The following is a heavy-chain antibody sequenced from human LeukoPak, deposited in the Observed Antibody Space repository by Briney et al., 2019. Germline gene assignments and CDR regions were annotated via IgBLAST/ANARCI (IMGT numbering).Heavy chain of an antibody. D-gene: IGHD6-13*01. V-gene: IGHV3-30*14. CDR2: ISYDGSNK. Sequence: PGGSLRLSCAASGFTFSSHAMHCVRQAPGKVLEWVAFISYDGSNKYYADSVKGRFTISRDTSKNTLYLQMNSLRTEETAVYYCARSPIAAGELHWGEGTLITVSS. CDR1: GFTFSSHA. J-gene: IGHJ4*02. CDR3: ARSPIAAGELH.